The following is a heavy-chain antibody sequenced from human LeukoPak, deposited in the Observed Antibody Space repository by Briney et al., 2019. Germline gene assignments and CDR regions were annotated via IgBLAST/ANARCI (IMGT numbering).Heavy chain of an antibody. CDR1: GGTFSSYA. CDR2: IIPIFGTA. V-gene: IGHV1-69*05. J-gene: IGHJ5*02. D-gene: IGHD2-8*01. CDR3: ARDGTNVWFDP. Sequence: SVKVSCKASGGTFSSYAISWVRQAPGQGLEWMGGIIPIFGTANYAQKLQGRVTMTTDTSTSTAYMELRSLRSDDTAVYYCARDGTNVWFDPWGQGTLVTVSS.